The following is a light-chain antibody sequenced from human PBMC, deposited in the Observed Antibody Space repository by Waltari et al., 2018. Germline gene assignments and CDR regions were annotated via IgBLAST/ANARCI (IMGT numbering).Light chain of an antibody. V-gene: IGKV2-28*01. CDR2: MGS. CDR3: MQAAHAPIT. J-gene: IGKJ5*01. Sequence: DVVMTPSPLSLPVTPGEPASISCRSSQSLLASNGDNYLNWYLQKPGQSPQVLMYMGSYRASGVPDRFSGSGSGTDFTLKVSRVEAEDVGVYYCMQAAHAPITFGQGTRLELK. CDR1: QSLLASNGDNY.